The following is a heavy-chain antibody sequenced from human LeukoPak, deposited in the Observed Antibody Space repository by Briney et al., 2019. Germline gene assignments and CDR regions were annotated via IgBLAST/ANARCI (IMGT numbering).Heavy chain of an antibody. CDR3: ARDRGRSGWIYYYYGMDV. V-gene: IGHV3-30-3*01. Sequence: PGRSLRLSCAASGFTFSSYAMHWVRQAPGKGLEWVAVISYDGSNKYYADSVKGRFTISRDNSKNTLYLQMNSLRAEDTAVYYCARDRGRSGWIYYYYGMDVWGQGTTVTVSS. J-gene: IGHJ6*02. CDR2: ISYDGSNK. D-gene: IGHD6-19*01. CDR1: GFTFSSYA.